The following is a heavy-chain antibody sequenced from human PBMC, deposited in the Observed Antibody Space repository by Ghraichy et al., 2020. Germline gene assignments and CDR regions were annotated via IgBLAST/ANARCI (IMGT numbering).Heavy chain of an antibody. J-gene: IGHJ4*02. Sequence: ASVKVSCKASGYTFTSYDINWVRQATGQGLEWMGWMNPISGNTGYAQKFQGRVTMTRNTSISTAYMELSSLRSEDTAVYYCARAQSGSYLFDYWGQGTLVTVSS. V-gene: IGHV1-8*01. CDR3: ARAQSGSYLFDY. CDR1: GYTFTSYD. D-gene: IGHD1-26*01. CDR2: MNPISGNT.